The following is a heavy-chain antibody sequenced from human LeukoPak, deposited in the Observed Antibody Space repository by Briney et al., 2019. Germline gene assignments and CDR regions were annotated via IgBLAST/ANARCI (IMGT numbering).Heavy chain of an antibody. CDR1: GFTFSRYC. V-gene: IGHV3-7*01. Sequence: GGSLRLSCAASGFTFSRYCMSWVRQAPGKGLEWVATIKQDGNEKFYMDSVKGRFTISRDNAKNSLYLQMSSLRAEDTATYYCARDGPDYGDFNWFAPRGQGTLGTVS. J-gene: IGHJ5*02. CDR3: ARDGPDYGDFNWFAP. CDR2: IKQDGNEK. D-gene: IGHD4-17*01.